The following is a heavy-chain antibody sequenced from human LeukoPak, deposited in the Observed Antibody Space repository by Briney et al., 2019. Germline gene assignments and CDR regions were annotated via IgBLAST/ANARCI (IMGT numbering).Heavy chain of an antibody. CDR1: GGSISSSSYY. J-gene: IGHJ3*02. V-gene: IGHV4-39*07. Sequence: PSETLSLTCTVSGGSISSSSYYWGWIRQPPGKGLEWIGSIYYSGSTYYNPSLKSRVTISVDTSKDQFSLKLSSVTAADTAVYYCARALRLGDKRGAFDIWGQGTMVTVSS. D-gene: IGHD3-16*01. CDR2: IYYSGST. CDR3: ARALRLGDKRGAFDI.